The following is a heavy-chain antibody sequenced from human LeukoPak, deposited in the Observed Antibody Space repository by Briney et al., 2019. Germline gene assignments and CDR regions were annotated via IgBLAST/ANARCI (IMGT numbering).Heavy chain of an antibody. CDR2: ISGSGGST. V-gene: IGHV3-23*01. J-gene: IGHJ4*02. Sequence: GGSLRLSCAASGFTFSSYAMSWVRQAPGKGLEWVSAISGSGGSTYYADSVKGRFTISRDNSKNTLYLQMNSLRAEDTAVYYCAKPSAGYCSSTSCYSSYYFDYWGQGTLVTVSS. D-gene: IGHD2-2*02. CDR3: AKPSAGYCSSTSCYSSYYFDY. CDR1: GFTFSSYA.